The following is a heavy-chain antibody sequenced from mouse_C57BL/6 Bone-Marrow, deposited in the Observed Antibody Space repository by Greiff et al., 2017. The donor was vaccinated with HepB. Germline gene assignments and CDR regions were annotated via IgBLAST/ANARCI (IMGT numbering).Heavy chain of an antibody. CDR1: GFTFSDYY. D-gene: IGHD1-1*01. CDR3: ASSITTVFDY. V-gene: IGHV5-16*01. CDR2: INYDGSST. Sequence: EVKLMESEGGLVQPGSSMKLSCTASGFTFSDYYMAWVRQVPEKGLEWVANINYDGSSTYYLDSLKSRFIISRDNAKNILYLQMSSLKSEDTATYYCASSITTVFDYWGQGTTLTVSS. J-gene: IGHJ2*01.